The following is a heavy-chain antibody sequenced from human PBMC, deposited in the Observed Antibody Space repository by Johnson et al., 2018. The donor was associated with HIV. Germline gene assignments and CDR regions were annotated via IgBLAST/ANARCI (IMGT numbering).Heavy chain of an antibody. Sequence: QVQLVESGGGLVKPGGSLRLSCAASGFTFSDYYMSWIRQAPGKGLEWVSYISGGSTYYADSRKGRFTISRDNSKNTLYLQMNSLRAEDTAVYYCAREMATICPQNFCDAFDIWGQGTMVTVSS. CDR2: ISGGST. CDR1: GFTFSDYY. D-gene: IGHD5-24*01. J-gene: IGHJ3*02. V-gene: IGHV3-11*04. CDR3: AREMATICPQNFCDAFDI.